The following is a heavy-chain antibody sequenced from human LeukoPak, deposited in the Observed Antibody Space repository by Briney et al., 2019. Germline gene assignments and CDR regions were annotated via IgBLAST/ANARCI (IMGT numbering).Heavy chain of an antibody. V-gene: IGHV1-2*02. J-gene: IGHJ6*03. CDR2: INPNSGGT. CDR1: GYTFTGYY. CDR3: ARGSHIVVPAAMFLYYMDV. D-gene: IGHD2-2*01. Sequence: GASVKVSCKASGYTFTGYYMHWVRQAPGQGLEWMGWINPNSGGTNYAQKFQGRVTMTRDTSISTAYMELSSLRSEDTAVYYCARGSHIVVPAAMFLYYMDVWGKGTTVTVSS.